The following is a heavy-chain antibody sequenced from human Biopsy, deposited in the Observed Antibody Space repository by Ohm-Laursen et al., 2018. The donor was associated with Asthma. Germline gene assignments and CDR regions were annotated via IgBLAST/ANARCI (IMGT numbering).Heavy chain of an antibody. CDR1: GFTFSSFG. J-gene: IGHJ6*02. CDR3: ARDGVVPDAMYYHYYYGLDV. D-gene: IGHD2-2*01. CDR2: ISYDGSNK. V-gene: IGHV3-30*03. Sequence: SLRLSCSASGFTFSSFGMHWVRQAPGKGLEWVACISYDGSNKYFADSVKGRFTISRDNSKNTLYLQMNSLRVEDTAVYYCARDGVVPDAMYYHYYYGLDVWGQGTTVTVSS.